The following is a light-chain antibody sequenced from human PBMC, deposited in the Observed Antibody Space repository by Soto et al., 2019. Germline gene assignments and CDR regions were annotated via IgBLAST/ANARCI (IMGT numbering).Light chain of an antibody. V-gene: IGKV3-20*01. Sequence: EIVLTQSPGTLSLSTGERATLSWRASQSVSSSYLAWYQQKPGQAPRLLIYGASSRATGIPDRFSGSLYGTDFTLTISRLEPEDFAVYYCQQYGSSPWTFGQGTKVDI. CDR2: GAS. J-gene: IGKJ1*01. CDR1: QSVSSSY. CDR3: QQYGSSPWT.